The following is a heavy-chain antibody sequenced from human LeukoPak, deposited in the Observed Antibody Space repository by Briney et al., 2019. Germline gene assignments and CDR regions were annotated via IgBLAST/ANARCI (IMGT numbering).Heavy chain of an antibody. D-gene: IGHD6-6*01. Sequence: SETLSLTCTVSGGSISSSSYYWGWIRQPPGKGLEWIGSIYYSGSTYYNPSLKSRVTISVDTSKNQFSLKLSSVTAADTAVYYCARDSYSTSSGNLDYWGQGTLVTVSS. CDR3: ARDSYSTSSGNLDY. J-gene: IGHJ4*02. CDR1: GGSISSSSYY. CDR2: IYYSGST. V-gene: IGHV4-39*07.